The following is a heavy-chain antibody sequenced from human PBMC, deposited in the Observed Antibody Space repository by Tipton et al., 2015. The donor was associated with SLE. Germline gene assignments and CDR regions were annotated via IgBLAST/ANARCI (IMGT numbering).Heavy chain of an antibody. D-gene: IGHD1-1*01. Sequence: SLRLSCAASGFTFSSYDMHWVRQATGKGLEWVSAIGTAGDTYYPGSVKGRFTISRENAKNSLYLQMNSLRAEDTAVYYCAKEGRGTGPEGAFDIWGQGTMVTVSS. J-gene: IGHJ3*02. CDR1: GFTFSSYD. CDR2: IGTAGDT. V-gene: IGHV3-13*01. CDR3: AKEGRGTGPEGAFDI.